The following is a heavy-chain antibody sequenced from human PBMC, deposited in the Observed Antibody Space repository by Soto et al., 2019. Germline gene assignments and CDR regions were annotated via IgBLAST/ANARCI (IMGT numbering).Heavy chain of an antibody. CDR3: ARHLAAGAPWNWFAP. D-gene: IGHD6-13*01. Sequence: PSETLSLTCTVSGGSISSSSYYWGWIRQPPGKGLEWIGSIYFSGSTYYNPSLKSRVTISVDTSKNQFSLKLSSVTAADTAVYYCARHLAAGAPWNWFAPWGRGT. CDR1: GGSISSSSYY. V-gene: IGHV4-39*01. J-gene: IGHJ5*02. CDR2: IYFSGST.